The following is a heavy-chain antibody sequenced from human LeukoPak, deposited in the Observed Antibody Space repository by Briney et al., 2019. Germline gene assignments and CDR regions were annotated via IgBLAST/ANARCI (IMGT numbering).Heavy chain of an antibody. CDR2: INPNSGGT. J-gene: IGHJ4*02. D-gene: IGHD3-22*01. Sequence: ASVKVSCKASGYTFTGYYMHWVRQAPGQGLEWMGRINPNSGGTNYAQKFQGRVTMTRDTSISTAYMELSRLRSDDTAVYYCARVYYYDSSAKNRLFDYWGQGTLVTVSS. V-gene: IGHV1-2*06. CDR3: ARVYYYDSSAKNRLFDY. CDR1: GYTFTGYY.